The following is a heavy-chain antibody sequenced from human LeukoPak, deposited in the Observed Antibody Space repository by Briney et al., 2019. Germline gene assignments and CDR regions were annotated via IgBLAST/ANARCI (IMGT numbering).Heavy chain of an antibody. Sequence: GGSLRLSCAASGFTFSSYGMHWVRQAPGKGLEWVAVIWYDGSNKYYADSVKGRFTISRDNSKNTLYLQMNSLRAEDMAVYYCARGTPEGYFDWLSDFDYWGQGTLVTVSS. D-gene: IGHD3-9*01. V-gene: IGHV3-33*01. CDR3: ARGTPEGYFDWLSDFDY. J-gene: IGHJ4*02. CDR1: GFTFSSYG. CDR2: IWYDGSNK.